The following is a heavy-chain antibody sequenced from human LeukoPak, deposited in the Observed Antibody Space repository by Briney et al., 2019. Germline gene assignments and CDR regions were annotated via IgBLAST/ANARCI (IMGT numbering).Heavy chain of an antibody. CDR1: GFTFSNAW. V-gene: IGHV3-15*07. J-gene: IGHJ4*02. D-gene: IGHD3-22*01. CDR3: TTDGPTTYYYDSSGYY. CDR2: IKSKADGGTT. Sequence: GGSLRLTCAASGFTFSNAWMNWVRQAPGKGLEWVGRIKSKADGGTTDYAAPVKGRFTISRDDSKNTLYLQMNSLKTEDTAVYYCTTDGPTTYYYDSSGYYWGQGTLVTVSS.